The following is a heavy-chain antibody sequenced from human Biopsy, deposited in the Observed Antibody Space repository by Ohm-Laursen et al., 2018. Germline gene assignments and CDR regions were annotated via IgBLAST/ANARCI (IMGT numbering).Heavy chain of an antibody. D-gene: IGHD3-3*01. CDR3: ARDRWPHVTLLGLVVFDF. V-gene: IGHV3-11*01. CDR1: GFTFSDYY. Sequence: SLRLSCAASGFTFSDYYMSWIRQAPGKGLEWLSYISGSGTTIFYADSVKGRFTVSRDNAKNSLYLQMNSLTVEDTAVYYCARDRWPHVTLLGLVVFDFWGQGTLVIVSS. J-gene: IGHJ4*02. CDR2: ISGSGTTI.